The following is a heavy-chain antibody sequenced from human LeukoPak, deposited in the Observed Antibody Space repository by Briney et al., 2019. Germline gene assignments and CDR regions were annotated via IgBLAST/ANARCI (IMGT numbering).Heavy chain of an antibody. CDR3: ARGPAVATPRDAFDI. Sequence: GGSLRLSCAASGFTFSSYSINWVRQAPGKGLEWVSSISSSSSYIYYADSVKGRFTISRDNAKNSLFLQMNSLRAEDTAVYYCARGPAVATPRDAFDIWGQGTMVTVSS. D-gene: IGHD4-23*01. CDR1: GFTFSSYS. J-gene: IGHJ3*02. CDR2: ISSSSSYI. V-gene: IGHV3-21*01.